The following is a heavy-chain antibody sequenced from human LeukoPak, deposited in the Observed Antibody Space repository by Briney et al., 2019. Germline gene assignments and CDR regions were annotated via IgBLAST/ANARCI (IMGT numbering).Heavy chain of an antibody. Sequence: GASVKVSCKASGYTFTGYYMHWVRQAPGQGLEWMGWINPNSGGTTYAQKFQGRVTMTRDTSISTAYMELSRLRSDDTAVYYCARDRRRLGELSYPFDYWGQGTLVTVSS. D-gene: IGHD3-16*02. V-gene: IGHV1-2*02. J-gene: IGHJ4*02. CDR3: ARDRRRLGELSYPFDY. CDR2: INPNSGGT. CDR1: GYTFTGYY.